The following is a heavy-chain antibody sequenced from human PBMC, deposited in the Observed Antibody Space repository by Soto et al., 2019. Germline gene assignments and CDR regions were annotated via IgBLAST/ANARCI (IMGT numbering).Heavy chain of an antibody. V-gene: IGHV4-30-4*01. CDR1: GGTTTTDNY. J-gene: IGHJ4*02. D-gene: IGHD2-15*01. CDR3: AREGGVSPDGGLYSFDS. Sequence: QVQLQESGPGRVKPSQTLSLTCSVSGGTTTTDNYWSWIRQTPGKGLEWIGHIYYSGSTDYNPSLKSRVTISIDTSKNQFSLKLRSVTAADTAVYYCAREGGVSPDGGLYSFDSWGQGTLVAVSS. CDR2: IYYSGST.